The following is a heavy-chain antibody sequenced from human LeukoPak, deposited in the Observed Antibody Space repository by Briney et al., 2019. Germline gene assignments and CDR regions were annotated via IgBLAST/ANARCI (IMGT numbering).Heavy chain of an antibody. V-gene: IGHV5-51*01. CDR2: IYPGDSDT. J-gene: IGHJ4*02. CDR3: ARQNDFRLDY. D-gene: IGHD3-3*01. Sequence: GESLKITCKGSGYTFSSYWIGWVRQMPGKGLEWMGIIYPGDSDTRYSPSLQGQVTISVDTSIGTAYLQWSSLKASDTAIYYCARQNDFRLDYWGQGTLVTVSS. CDR1: GYTFSSYW.